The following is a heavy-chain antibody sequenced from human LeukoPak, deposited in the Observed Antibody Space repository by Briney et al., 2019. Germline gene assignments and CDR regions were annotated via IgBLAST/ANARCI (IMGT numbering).Heavy chain of an antibody. CDR2: LSRSGINI. D-gene: IGHD3-22*01. CDR3: ARRVIVVGLDY. J-gene: IGHJ4*02. Sequence: GGSLRLSCAASGFTFNNAWMSWVRQAPGKGLEWVSYLSRSGINIYYADSVKGRFTISRDNAKNSLYLQMNSLRAEDTAVYYCARRVIVVGLDYWGQGTLVTVSS. V-gene: IGHV3-11*04. CDR1: GFTFNNAW.